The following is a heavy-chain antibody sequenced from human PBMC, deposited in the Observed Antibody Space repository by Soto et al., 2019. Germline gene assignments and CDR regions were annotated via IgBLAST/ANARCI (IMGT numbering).Heavy chain of an antibody. Sequence: QVQLVQSGAEVKKPGSSVKVSCKASGGTFSSYTISWVRQAPGQGLEWMGRIIPILGIANYAQKFQGRVTXXAXKXXSTAYMELSSLRSEDTAVYYCASLYCSGGSCYPDYWGQGTLVTVSS. CDR2: IIPILGIA. V-gene: IGHV1-69*02. D-gene: IGHD2-15*01. J-gene: IGHJ4*02. CDR1: GGTFSSYT. CDR3: ASLYCSGGSCYPDY.